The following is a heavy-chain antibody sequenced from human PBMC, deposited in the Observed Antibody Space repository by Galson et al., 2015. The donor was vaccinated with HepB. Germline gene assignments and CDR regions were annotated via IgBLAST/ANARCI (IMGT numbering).Heavy chain of an antibody. D-gene: IGHD2-2*02. Sequence: SLRLSCAASGFTFTNAWMNWVRQAPGKGLEWVGRIKSKADGGTTDYAAPVKGRFAISRDDSKNTLHLQMNSLKTEDTAVYYCTTPRNSWYTYGMDVWGQGTTVTVSS. V-gene: IGHV3-15*07. J-gene: IGHJ6*02. CDR1: GFTFTNAW. CDR3: TTPRNSWYTYGMDV. CDR2: IKSKADGGTT.